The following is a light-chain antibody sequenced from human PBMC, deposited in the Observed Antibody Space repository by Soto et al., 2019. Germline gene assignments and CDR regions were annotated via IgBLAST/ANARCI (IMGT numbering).Light chain of an antibody. CDR3: SSYVGSNFHVL. V-gene: IGLV2-8*01. CDR2: DVD. Sequence: QSALTQPPSASGSPGQPVTISCTGTTSDVGGYNYVSWYQQHPGKAPKLLVYDVDKRPSGVPDRFSGSKSGNTASLTVSGLQAEDEADYYCSSYVGSNFHVLFGGGTQLTVL. CDR1: TSDVGGYNY. J-gene: IGLJ2*01.